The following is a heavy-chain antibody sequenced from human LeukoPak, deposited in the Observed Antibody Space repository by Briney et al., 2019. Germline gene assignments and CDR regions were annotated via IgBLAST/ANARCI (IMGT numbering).Heavy chain of an antibody. V-gene: IGHV4-39*07. J-gene: IGHJ4*02. Sequence: NPSETLSLTCTVSGGSISSSSYYWGWIRQPPGKGLEWIGSIYYSGSTYYNPSLKSRVTISVDRSKNQFSLKLSSVTAADTAVYYCARVRKEAGLLFDYWGQGTLVTVSS. CDR3: ARVRKEAGLLFDY. CDR1: GGSISSSSYY. CDR2: IYYSGST. D-gene: IGHD6-13*01.